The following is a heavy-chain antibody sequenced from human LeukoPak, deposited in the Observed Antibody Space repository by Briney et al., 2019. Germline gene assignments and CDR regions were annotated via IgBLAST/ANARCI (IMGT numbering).Heavy chain of an antibody. CDR1: GFTFSSYG. CDR3: AKGATYYDFWSGSDY. Sequence: GGSLRLSCAASGFTFSSYGMHWVRQAPGKGLEWVAFIRYDGSNKYYADSVKGRFTISRDNSKNTLYLQMNSLRAEDTAVYYCAKGATYYDFWSGSDYWGQGTLVTVSS. V-gene: IGHV3-30*02. J-gene: IGHJ4*02. D-gene: IGHD3-3*01. CDR2: IRYDGSNK.